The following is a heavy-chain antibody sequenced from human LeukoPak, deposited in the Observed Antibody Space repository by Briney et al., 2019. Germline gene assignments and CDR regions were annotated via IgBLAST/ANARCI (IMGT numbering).Heavy chain of an antibody. Sequence: ASVKVSCKASGYTFTGYYMHWVRQAPGQGLEWMGWINPNSGGTNYAQKFQGRVTMTTDTSTNTAYMEMRSLRSDDTAIYYCARVRLVWGMETFDLWGQGTMVTVSS. J-gene: IGHJ3*01. D-gene: IGHD3-16*01. V-gene: IGHV1-2*02. CDR3: ARVRLVWGMETFDL. CDR1: GYTFTGYY. CDR2: INPNSGGT.